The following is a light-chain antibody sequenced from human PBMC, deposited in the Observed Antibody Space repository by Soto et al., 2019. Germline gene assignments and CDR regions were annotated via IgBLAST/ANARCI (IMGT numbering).Light chain of an antibody. J-gene: IGLJ3*02. CDR1: SGHSSNI. CDR3: ETWDSNTNWV. V-gene: IGLV4-60*02. CDR2: LEGSGSY. Sequence: QTVVTQSSSASASLGSSVNLTCTLSSGHSSNIIAWHQQQPGKAPRYLMKLEGSGSYNKGSGVPDRLSGSSSGADRYLTISNLQFEDEADYYCETWDSNTNWVFGGGTKVTVL.